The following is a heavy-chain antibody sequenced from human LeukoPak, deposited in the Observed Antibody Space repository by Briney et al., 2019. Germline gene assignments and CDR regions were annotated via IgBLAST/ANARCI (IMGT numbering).Heavy chain of an antibody. CDR3: ARDEDSYGLDY. Sequence: PGGSLRLSCAASGFTFSDYHMDWVRQAPGKGLEWVAVISYDGSNKYYADSVKGRFTISRDNSWNTLYLQMNSLRVEDTAVYYCARDEDSYGLDYWGQGTLVTVSS. CDR2: ISYDGSNK. J-gene: IGHJ4*02. D-gene: IGHD5-18*01. V-gene: IGHV3-30*03. CDR1: GFTFSDYH.